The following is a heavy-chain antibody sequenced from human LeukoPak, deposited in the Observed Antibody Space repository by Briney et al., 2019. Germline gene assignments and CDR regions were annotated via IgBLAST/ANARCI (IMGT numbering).Heavy chain of an antibody. J-gene: IGHJ5*02. D-gene: IGHD3-22*01. CDR2: IKQDGSEK. Sequence: PGGSLRLSCAASGFTFSSYWMSWVCQAPGKGLEWVANIKQDGSEKYYVDSVKGRFTISRDNAKNSLYLQMNSLRAEDTAVYYCARTLQAYDSSGPLTWGQGTLVTVSS. V-gene: IGHV3-7*01. CDR3: ARTLQAYDSSGPLT. CDR1: GFTFSSYW.